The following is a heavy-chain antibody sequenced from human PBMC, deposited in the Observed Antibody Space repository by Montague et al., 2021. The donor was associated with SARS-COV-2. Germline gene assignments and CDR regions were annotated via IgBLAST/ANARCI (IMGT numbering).Heavy chain of an antibody. CDR3: ARGSGHHYSPFDN. J-gene: IGHJ4*02. CDR2: IHSNGDT. D-gene: IGHD2-15*01. CDR1: GGSISTYP. Sequence: SETLSLTCTVSGGSISTYPWSWIRQPAGKALEWIGRIHSNGDTTYNPSLRSQVTMSVDTSKNQFSLKMTSVTAADTAMYDCARGSGHHYSPFDNWGQGNLVTVSP. V-gene: IGHV4-4*07.